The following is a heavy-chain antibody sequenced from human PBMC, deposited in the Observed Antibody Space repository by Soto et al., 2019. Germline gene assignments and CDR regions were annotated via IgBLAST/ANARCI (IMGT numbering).Heavy chain of an antibody. CDR3: ARRGVVVASGMDV. CDR2: IYYSGST. V-gene: IGHV4-31*03. D-gene: IGHD2-15*01. CDR1: GGSISSGGYY. Sequence: SETLSLTCTVSGGSISSGGYYWSWIRQHPGKGLEWIGYIYYSGSTYYNPSLKRRVTISVDTSKNQFSLKLSSVTAADTAVYYCARRGVVVASGMDVWGQGTTVTVSS. J-gene: IGHJ6*02.